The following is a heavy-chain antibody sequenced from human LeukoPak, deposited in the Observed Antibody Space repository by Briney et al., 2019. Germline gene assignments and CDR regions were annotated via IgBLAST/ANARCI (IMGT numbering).Heavy chain of an antibody. V-gene: IGHV4-30-4*01. CDR3: ARRPYYFDTSGDDY. CDR2: IYYDGNT. D-gene: IGHD3-22*01. CDR1: DDSISSGDYH. Sequence: PSQTLSLTCTVSDDSISSGDYHWNWIRQPPRKGLEWIGAIYYDGNTFYNPSLKSRLSISMDISNNQFSLNLSSVTAADTAVYYCARRPYYFDTSGDDYWGQGILVTVSS. J-gene: IGHJ4*02.